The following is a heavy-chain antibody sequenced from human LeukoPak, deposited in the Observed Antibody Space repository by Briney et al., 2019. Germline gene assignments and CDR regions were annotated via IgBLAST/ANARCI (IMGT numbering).Heavy chain of an antibody. J-gene: IGHJ5*02. V-gene: IGHV1-8*01. CDR2: MNPNSGNT. CDR1: GYTFTSYD. D-gene: IGHD1-1*01. Sequence: ASVKVSCKASGYTFTSYDINWVRQATGQGLEWMGWMNPNSGNTGYAQKFQGRVTMTRDTSISTAYMELSRLRSDDTAVYYCARDQLNLWRGTTGTTSSWVWFDPWGQGTLVTVSS. CDR3: ARDQLNLWRGTTGTTSSWVWFDP.